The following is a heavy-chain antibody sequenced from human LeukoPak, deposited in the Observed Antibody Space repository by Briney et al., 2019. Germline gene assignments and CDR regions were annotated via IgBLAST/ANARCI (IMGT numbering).Heavy chain of an antibody. CDR2: IYYSGST. Sequence: PSQTLSLTCTVSGASISSGDYYGRWLRQPPGEGLGWIVHIYYSGSTHYNPSIKSRVTISVDTSKNQFSLKLSSVTAADTAVYSCASVGGNPKNWFAPWGQGTLVTVSS. CDR3: ASVGGNPKNWFAP. D-gene: IGHD6-19*01. J-gene: IGHJ5*02. CDR1: GASISSGDYY. V-gene: IGHV4-30-4*01.